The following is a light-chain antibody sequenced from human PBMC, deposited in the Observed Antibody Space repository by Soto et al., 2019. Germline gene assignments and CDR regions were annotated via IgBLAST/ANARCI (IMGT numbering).Light chain of an antibody. CDR2: GAS. CDR3: QQYNNWPLWT. J-gene: IGKJ1*01. Sequence: EIVMTQSQATRSVSPGERATLACRASQSVSSNLAWYQQKPGQAPRLLIYGASTRATGIPARFSGSGSGTEFTLTISSLQSEDFAVYYCQQYNNWPLWTFGQGTKVDIK. CDR1: QSVSSN. V-gene: IGKV3-15*01.